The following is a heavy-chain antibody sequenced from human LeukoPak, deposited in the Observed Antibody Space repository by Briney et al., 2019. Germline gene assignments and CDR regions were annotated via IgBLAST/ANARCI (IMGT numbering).Heavy chain of an antibody. CDR3: ARDGVGIGDWYFDL. CDR1: GDSVSSNSVT. V-gene: IGHV6-1*01. CDR2: TYYRSKWYN. J-gene: IGHJ2*01. Sequence: SQTLSLTCALSGDSVSSNSVTWNWIRQSPSRGLEWLGRTYYRSKWYNDYAVSVKSRITINPDTSRNQFSLQLNSVTPEDTAVYYCARDGVGIGDWYFDLWGRGTLVTVSS. D-gene: IGHD2-21*01.